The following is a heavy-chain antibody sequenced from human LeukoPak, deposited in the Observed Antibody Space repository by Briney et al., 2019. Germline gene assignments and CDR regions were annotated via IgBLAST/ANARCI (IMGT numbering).Heavy chain of an antibody. CDR3: ARDSVTYSSSWYFDI. J-gene: IGHJ3*02. CDR2: ISYDGSNK. Sequence: GGSLRLSCAASGFTFSSYAMHWVRQAPGKGLKWVAVISYDGSNKYYADSVKGRFTISRDNAKNSLYLQMNSLRAEDTAVYYCARDSVTYSSSWYFDIWGQGTMVTVSS. CDR1: GFTFSSYA. D-gene: IGHD6-13*01. V-gene: IGHV3-30-3*01.